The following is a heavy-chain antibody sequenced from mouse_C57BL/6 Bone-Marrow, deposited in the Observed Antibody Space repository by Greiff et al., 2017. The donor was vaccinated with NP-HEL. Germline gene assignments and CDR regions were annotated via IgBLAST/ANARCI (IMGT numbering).Heavy chain of an antibody. V-gene: IGHV1-54*01. CDR2: INPGSGGT. D-gene: IGHD3-2*02. Sequence: VQLQQSGAELVRPGTSVKVSCKASGYAFTNYLIEWVKQRPGQGLEWIGVINPGSGGTNYNEKFKGKATLTADKSSSTAYMQLSSLTSEDSAVYVCARGTAQATGFAYWGQGTLVTVSA. J-gene: IGHJ3*01. CDR3: ARGTAQATGFAY. CDR1: GYAFTNYL.